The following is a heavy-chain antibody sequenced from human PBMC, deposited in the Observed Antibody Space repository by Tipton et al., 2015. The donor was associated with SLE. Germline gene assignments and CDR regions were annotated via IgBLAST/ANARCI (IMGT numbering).Heavy chain of an antibody. CDR3: AKDMYSSSCLDY. V-gene: IGHV3-74*01. CDR2: INSDGSST. D-gene: IGHD6-13*01. J-gene: IGHJ4*02. CDR1: GFTFSSYW. Sequence: SLRLSCAASGFTFSSYWMHWVRQAPGKGLVWVSRINSDGSSTSYADSVKGRFTISRDNAKNTLYLQMNSLRAEDTAVYYCAKDMYSSSCLDYWGQGTLVTVSS.